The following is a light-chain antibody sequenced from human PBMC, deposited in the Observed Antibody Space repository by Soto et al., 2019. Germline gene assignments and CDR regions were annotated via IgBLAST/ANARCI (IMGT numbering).Light chain of an antibody. CDR2: NNN. CDR3: AAWDDSLNGLV. V-gene: IGLV1-44*01. Sequence: QPVLTQPPSASGTPGQRVTISCSGSSSNIGSNTVHWYQQLPGTAPKVLIYNNNQRPSGVPDRFSGSKSGTSASLAISGLQSEDEADYYCAAWDDSLNGLVFGGGTKVTVL. CDR1: SSNIGSNT. J-gene: IGLJ2*01.